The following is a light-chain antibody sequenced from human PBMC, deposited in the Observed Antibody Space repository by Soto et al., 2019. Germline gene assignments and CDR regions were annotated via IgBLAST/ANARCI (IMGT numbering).Light chain of an antibody. CDR3: QQDYNLPLT. Sequence: EIVLTQSPATLSLSPGQRATLSCRAGQSVRSNFLSWYQQKPGQAPRLLIYAASARATGFPARFSGSGSGTDFTLTISSLQPEDVAVYYCQQDYNLPLTFGGGTKVEIK. CDR1: QSVRSNF. CDR2: AAS. J-gene: IGKJ4*01. V-gene: IGKV3D-7*01.